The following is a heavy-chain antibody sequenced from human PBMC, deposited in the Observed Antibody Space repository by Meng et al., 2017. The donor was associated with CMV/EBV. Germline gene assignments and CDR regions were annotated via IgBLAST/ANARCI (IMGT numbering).Heavy chain of an antibody. D-gene: IGHD6-13*01. CDR3: ARGAIAAADTSYYGMDV. Sequence: SETLSLTCAVYGGSFSGYYWSWIRQPPGKGLEWIGEINHSGSTNYNPSPKSRVTISVDTSKNQFSLKLSSVTAADTAVYYCARGAIAAADTSYYGMDVWGQGTTVTVSS. V-gene: IGHV4-34*01. CDR2: INHSGST. J-gene: IGHJ6*02. CDR1: GGSFSGYY.